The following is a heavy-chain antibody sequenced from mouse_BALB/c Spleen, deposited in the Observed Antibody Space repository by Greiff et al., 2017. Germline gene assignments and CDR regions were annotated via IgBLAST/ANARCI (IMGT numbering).Heavy chain of an antibody. CDR1: GYTFSSYW. CDR3: AGYYGSSYGMVFDY. V-gene: IGHV1-9*01. D-gene: IGHD1-1*01. J-gene: IGHJ2*01. CDR2: ILPGSGST. Sequence: VKLQESGAELMKPGASVKISCKATGYTFSSYWIEWVKQRPGHGLEWIGEILPGSGSTNYNEKFKGKATFTADTSSNTAYMQLSSLTSEDSAVYYCAGYYGSSYGMVFDYWGQGTTLTVSS.